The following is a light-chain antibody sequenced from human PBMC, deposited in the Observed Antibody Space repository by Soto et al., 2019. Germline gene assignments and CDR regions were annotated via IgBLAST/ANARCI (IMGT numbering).Light chain of an antibody. V-gene: IGLV2-8*01. Sequence: SALTQPPSASGSPGQSVTISCTGTSGDVGGYNYVSWYQQHPGKVPKLMIYEVTKRPSGVPDRFSGSKSGNTASLTVSGLQTEDEADYYCSSYAGTAYVFGTGTKVTV. CDR3: SSYAGTAYV. J-gene: IGLJ1*01. CDR2: EVT. CDR1: SGDVGGYNY.